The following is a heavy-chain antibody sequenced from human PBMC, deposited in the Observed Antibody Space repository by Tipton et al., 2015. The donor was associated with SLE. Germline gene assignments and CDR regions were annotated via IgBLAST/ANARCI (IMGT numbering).Heavy chain of an antibody. CDR3: ARWAGPTVNFDY. CDR1: GGSISSYY. V-gene: IGHV4-59*12. CDR2: IYCSGST. D-gene: IGHD4-11*01. Sequence: LRLSCTVSGGSISSYYWSWIRQPPGKGLEWIGYIYCSGSTNYNPSLKSRVTISVDTSKNRFSLKLSSVTAADTAVYYCARWAGPTVNFDYWGQGTLVTVPS. J-gene: IGHJ4*02.